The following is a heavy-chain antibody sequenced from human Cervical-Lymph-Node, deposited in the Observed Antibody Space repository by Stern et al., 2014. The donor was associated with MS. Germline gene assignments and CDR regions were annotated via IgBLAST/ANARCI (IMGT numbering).Heavy chain of an antibody. D-gene: IGHD2/OR15-2a*01. CDR2: IYHRGPS. CDR3: ARERQQYCNSEGCSYWYFDL. CDR1: GGSVSSTNW. Sequence: QVQLQESGPGLVKHSGTLSLTCAVSGGSVSSTNWWSWVRQSPGKGLEWIGNIYHRGPSHHRPSLRSRVSISLDNSKNHLSLHLTSVTAADTAVYYCARERQQYCNSEGCSYWYFDLWGRGTLVTVSS. V-gene: IGHV4-4*02. J-gene: IGHJ2*01.